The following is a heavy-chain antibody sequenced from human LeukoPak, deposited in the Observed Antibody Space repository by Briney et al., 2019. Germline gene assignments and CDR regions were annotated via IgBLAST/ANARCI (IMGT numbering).Heavy chain of an antibody. V-gene: IGHV4-4*07. D-gene: IGHD1-26*01. Sequence: SETLSLTCTVSGGSISSYYWSWIRQPAGKGLEWIGRIYTSGSTNYNPPLKSRVTMSVDTSKNQFSLKLSSVTAADTAVYYCARDPPLYSGRPFDIWGQGTMVTVSS. J-gene: IGHJ3*02. CDR2: IYTSGST. CDR3: ARDPPLYSGRPFDI. CDR1: GGSISSYY.